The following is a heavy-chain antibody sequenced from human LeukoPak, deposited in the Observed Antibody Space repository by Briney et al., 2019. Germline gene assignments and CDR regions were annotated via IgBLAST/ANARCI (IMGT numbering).Heavy chain of an antibody. CDR1: GFTFEKYV. V-gene: IGHV3-23*01. Sequence: GGSLRLSRVASGFTFEKYVMNWVRQAPGKGLEWLATIYGSGVSISYADSVKGRFTISRDNSNNILYLQMNSLRAEDTAMYFCAKDLGWELPAEAYWGQGILVTVSS. CDR2: IYGSGVSI. D-gene: IGHD1-26*01. CDR3: AKDLGWELPAEAY. J-gene: IGHJ4*02.